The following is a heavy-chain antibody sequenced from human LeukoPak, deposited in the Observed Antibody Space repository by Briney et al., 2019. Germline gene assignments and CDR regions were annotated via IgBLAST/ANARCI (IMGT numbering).Heavy chain of an antibody. CDR2: IYPGDSDT. CDR3: ARSGHKYSSGWFGGAFDI. J-gene: IGHJ3*02. D-gene: IGHD6-19*01. V-gene: IGHV5-51*01. CDR1: GYSFTSYW. Sequence: GESLKISCKGSGYSFTSYWIGWVRQMPGKGLEWMGIIYPGDSDTRYSPSFEGQVTISADKSINTAYLQWSSLKASDTAIYFCARSGHKYSSGWFGGAFDIWGQGTMVTVSS.